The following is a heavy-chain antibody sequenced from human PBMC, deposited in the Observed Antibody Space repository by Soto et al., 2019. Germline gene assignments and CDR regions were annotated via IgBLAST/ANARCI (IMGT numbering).Heavy chain of an antibody. Sequence: GGSLRLSCAASGFTFSSYAMSWVRQAPGKGLKWISSISGSGTSTYYADSVKGRFTISRDNSKNTMYLQMSSLRAEDTALYFCAKENTPDYGDYVDYWRQGTLVTVSS. CDR2: ISGSGTST. J-gene: IGHJ4*02. D-gene: IGHD4-17*01. CDR3: AKENTPDYGDYVDY. CDR1: GFTFSSYA. V-gene: IGHV3-23*01.